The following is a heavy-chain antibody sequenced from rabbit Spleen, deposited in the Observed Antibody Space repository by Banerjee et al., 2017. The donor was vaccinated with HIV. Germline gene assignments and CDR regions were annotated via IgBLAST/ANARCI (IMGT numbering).Heavy chain of an antibody. CDR2: IYPITETT. CDR3: SRDTSSSFSSYGMVL. D-gene: IGHD1-1*01. CDR1: GFTISGYW. J-gene: IGHJ6*01. V-gene: IGHV1S7*01. Sequence: QLEESGGSLVQNGGSLTLSCKAFGFTISGYWMNWVRQAPGKGLEWIGIIYPITETTYYANWVNGRFTISSDNAQNSVDLQMNSLTAADTATYFCSRDTSSSFSSYGMVLCGPGALVTVS.